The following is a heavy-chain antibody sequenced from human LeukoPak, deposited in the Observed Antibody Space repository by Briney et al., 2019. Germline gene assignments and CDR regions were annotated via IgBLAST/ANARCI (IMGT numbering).Heavy chain of an antibody. CDR2: IRYDGSNK. V-gene: IGHV3-30*02. CDR1: GFTFSSYG. Sequence: LSGGSLRLSCAASGFTFSSYGMHWVRQAPGKGLEWVAFIRYDGSNKYYADSVKGRFTISRDNSKNTLYLQMNSLRAEDTAVYYCAKDRGYGDHMDVWGKGTTVTISS. D-gene: IGHD4-17*01. CDR3: AKDRGYGDHMDV. J-gene: IGHJ6*03.